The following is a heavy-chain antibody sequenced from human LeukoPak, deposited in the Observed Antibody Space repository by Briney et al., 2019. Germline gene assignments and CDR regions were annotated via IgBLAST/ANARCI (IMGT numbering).Heavy chain of an antibody. V-gene: IGHV4-39*01. CDR3: ASPPKIGYCSGGSCYSSPYYYGMDV. Sequence: KPSETLSLTCTVSGDSISSSNYYWGWIRQPPGKGLEWIGSIYYTGSTYYNPSLKSRVTISVDTSKNQFSLNLSSVTAADTAVYYCASPPKIGYCSGGSCYSSPYYYGMDVWGQGTTVTVSS. J-gene: IGHJ6*02. CDR1: GDSISSSNYY. D-gene: IGHD2-15*01. CDR2: IYYTGST.